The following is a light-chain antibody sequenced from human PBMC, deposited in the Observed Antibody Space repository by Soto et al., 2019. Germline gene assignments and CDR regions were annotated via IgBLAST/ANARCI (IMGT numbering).Light chain of an antibody. Sequence: SVLTQPPSASGTPGQRVTISCSGSSSNIGSNYVYWYQQLPGTPPKLLIYRNNQRPSGVPDRFSGSKSGTSASLAISGLRSEDEADYYCAAWDDSLSAVVFGGGTKLTVL. V-gene: IGLV1-47*01. CDR2: RNN. CDR1: SSNIGSNY. J-gene: IGLJ2*01. CDR3: AAWDDSLSAVV.